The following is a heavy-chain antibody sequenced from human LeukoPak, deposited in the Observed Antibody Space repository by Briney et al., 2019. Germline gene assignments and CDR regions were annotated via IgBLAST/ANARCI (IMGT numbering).Heavy chain of an antibody. J-gene: IGHJ6*03. CDR2: IKQDGSEK. D-gene: IGHD6-13*01. Sequence: PGGSLRLSCAASGFTFSSYWMSWVRQAPGKGLEWVANIKQDGSEKYYVDSVEGRFTISRDNAKNSLYLQMNSLRAEDTAVYYCARRSSSWYFYYYYMDVWGKGTTVTVSS. CDR1: GFTFSSYW. V-gene: IGHV3-7*01. CDR3: ARRSSSWYFYYYYMDV.